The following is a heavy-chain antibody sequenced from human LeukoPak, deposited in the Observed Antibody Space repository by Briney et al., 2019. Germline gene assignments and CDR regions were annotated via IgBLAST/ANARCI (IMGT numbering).Heavy chain of an antibody. CDR3: ALSGERPAMVPPAFDY. J-gene: IGHJ4*02. V-gene: IGHV4-31*03. CDR1: GGSISSGGYY. Sequence: PSETLSLTCTVSGGSISSGGYYWSWIRQHPGKGLEWIGYIYYSGSTYYNPSLKSRVTISVDTSKNQFSLKLSSVTAADTAVYYCALSGERPAMVPPAFDYWGQGTLVTVSS. CDR2: IYYSGST. D-gene: IGHD5-18*01.